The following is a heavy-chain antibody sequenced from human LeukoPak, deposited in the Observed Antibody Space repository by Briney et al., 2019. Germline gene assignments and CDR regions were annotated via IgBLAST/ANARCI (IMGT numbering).Heavy chain of an antibody. V-gene: IGHV3-9*01. D-gene: IGHD2-2*01. J-gene: IGHJ4*02. Sequence: PGGSLRLSCAASGFTFDDYAMPWVRQAPGKGLEWVSGISWNSGSIGYADSVKGRFTISRDNAKNSLYLQMNSLRAEDTALYYCARATRRRYCSSTSCYEGHYFDYWGQGTLVTVSS. CDR2: ISWNSGSI. CDR1: GFTFDDYA. CDR3: ARATRRRYCSSTSCYEGHYFDY.